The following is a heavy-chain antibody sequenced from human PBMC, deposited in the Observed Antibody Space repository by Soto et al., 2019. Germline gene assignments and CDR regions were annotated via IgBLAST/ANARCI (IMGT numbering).Heavy chain of an antibody. V-gene: IGHV3-48*03. Sequence: GGSLRLSCAASGFTFSSYEMNWVRQAPGKGLEWVSYISSSGSTTYYADSVKGRFTISRDNAKNSLYLQMNSLRAEDTAVYYCARDRLGSLDYWGQGTLVTVSS. CDR2: ISSSGSTT. CDR3: ARDRLGSLDY. CDR1: GFTFSSYE. J-gene: IGHJ4*02. D-gene: IGHD2-15*01.